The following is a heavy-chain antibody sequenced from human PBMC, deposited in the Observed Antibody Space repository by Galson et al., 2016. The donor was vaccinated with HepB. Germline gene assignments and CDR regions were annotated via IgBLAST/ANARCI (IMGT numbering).Heavy chain of an antibody. D-gene: IGHD3-22*01. CDR2: IKRDGSEK. V-gene: IGHV3-7*04. CDR3: ARDQTHYDTSAYYDDLDI. J-gene: IGHJ3*02. CDR1: GFPFSNYW. Sequence: SLRLSCAASGFPFSNYWMTCVRQGPGKGLEWVANIKRDGSEKDYVDSVKGRFTISRDNAKNSLYLQMSSLRAEDTAVYYCARDQTHYDTSAYYDDLDIWGQGTMVTVSS.